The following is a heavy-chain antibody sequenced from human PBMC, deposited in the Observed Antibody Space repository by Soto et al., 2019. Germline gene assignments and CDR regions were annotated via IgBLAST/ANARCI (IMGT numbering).Heavy chain of an antibody. CDR3: AREKITGFFDY. D-gene: IGHD2-8*02. CDR2: INHRGST. V-gene: IGHV4-34*01. CDR1: GGSFSGYY. J-gene: IGHJ4*02. Sequence: ETLSLTCAVYGGSFSGYYWTWIRQPPGTGLEWIGEINHRGSTNYNPSLKSRVTISVDTSKNQFSLKLTSVTAADTAVYYCAREKITGFFDYWGQGTLVTVSS.